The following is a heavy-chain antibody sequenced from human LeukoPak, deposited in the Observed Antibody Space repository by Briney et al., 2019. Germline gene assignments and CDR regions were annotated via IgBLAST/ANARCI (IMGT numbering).Heavy chain of an antibody. CDR2: ISSSGSTI. CDR1: GFTFSDYY. Sequence: PGGSLRLSCAASGFTFSDYYMSWIRQAPGKGLEWVSYISSSGSTIYYADSVKGRFTISRDNTKNSLYLQMNSLRAEDTAVYYCARLEYSSGWFFDYWGQGTLVTVSS. CDR3: ARLEYSSGWFFDY. D-gene: IGHD6-19*01. J-gene: IGHJ4*02. V-gene: IGHV3-11*01.